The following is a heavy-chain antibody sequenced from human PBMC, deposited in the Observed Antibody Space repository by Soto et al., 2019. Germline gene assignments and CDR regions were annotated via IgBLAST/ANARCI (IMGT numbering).Heavy chain of an antibody. CDR1: GYTFTSYG. V-gene: IGHV1-18*04. CDR2: ISAYNGNT. J-gene: IGHJ4*02. D-gene: IGHD2-2*02. Sequence: QVQLVQSGAEVKKPGASVKVSCKASGYTFTSYGISWVRQAPGQGLERMGWISAYNGNTNYAQKLHGRVTMTTDTSASTAYMERRSLRSDDTAVYYWAREVWVGVVPADIIGGPFDYRGQGTLVTVSS. CDR3: AREVWVGVVPADIIGGPFDY.